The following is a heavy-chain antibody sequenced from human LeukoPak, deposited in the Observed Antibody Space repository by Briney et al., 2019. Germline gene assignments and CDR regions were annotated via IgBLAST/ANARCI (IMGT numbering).Heavy chain of an antibody. CDR1: GFTFSSYG. CDR3: AKDRGYYDSSGYYDY. CDR2: ISYDGSNK. Sequence: GGSLRLSCVASGFTFSSYGMHWVRQAPGKGLEWVAVISYDGSNKYYADSVKGRFTISRDNSKNTLYLQMNSLRAEDTAVYYCAKDRGYYDSSGYYDYWGQGTLVTVSS. V-gene: IGHV3-30*18. D-gene: IGHD3-22*01. J-gene: IGHJ4*02.